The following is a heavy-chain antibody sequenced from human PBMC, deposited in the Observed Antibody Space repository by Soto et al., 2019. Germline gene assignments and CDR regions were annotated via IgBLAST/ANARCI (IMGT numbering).Heavy chain of an antibody. Sequence: SETLSLTCTVSGGSISSYYWSWIRQPPGKGLEWIGYIYYSGSTNYNPSLKSRVTISVDTSKNQFSLKLSSVTAADTAVYYCARVDCSGGSCYPDYWGQGTLATVSS. D-gene: IGHD2-15*01. J-gene: IGHJ4*02. CDR2: IYYSGST. CDR3: ARVDCSGGSCYPDY. V-gene: IGHV4-59*01. CDR1: GGSISSYY.